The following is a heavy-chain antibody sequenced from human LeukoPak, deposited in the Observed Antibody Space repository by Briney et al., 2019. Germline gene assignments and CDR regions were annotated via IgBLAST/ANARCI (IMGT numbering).Heavy chain of an antibody. Sequence: SETLSLTCAVYGGSFSGYYWSWIRQPPGKGLEWIGEINHSGSTNYNPSLKSRVTISVDTSKNQFSLNLSSVTAADAAVYYCARDSAGGSGSHYYFDYWGQGTLVTVSS. CDR1: GGSFSGYY. J-gene: IGHJ4*02. CDR3: ARDSAGGSGSHYYFDY. D-gene: IGHD3-10*01. V-gene: IGHV4-34*01. CDR2: INHSGST.